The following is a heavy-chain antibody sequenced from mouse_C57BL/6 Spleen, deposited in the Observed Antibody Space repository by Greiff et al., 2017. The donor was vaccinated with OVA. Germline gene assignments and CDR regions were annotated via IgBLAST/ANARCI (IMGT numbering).Heavy chain of an antibody. CDR2: IDPEGGET. Sequence: VQLQQSGAELVKPGASVKLSCTASGFNIKDYYMHWVRQRTEQGLEWIGRIDPEGGETKYAPNFPGKATITADTSSNTAYLQPSSLTSEDTVVYYCASLTGVAYWGQGTLVTVSA. V-gene: IGHV14-2*01. D-gene: IGHD4-1*01. CDR3: ASLTGVAY. J-gene: IGHJ3*01. CDR1: GFNIKDYY.